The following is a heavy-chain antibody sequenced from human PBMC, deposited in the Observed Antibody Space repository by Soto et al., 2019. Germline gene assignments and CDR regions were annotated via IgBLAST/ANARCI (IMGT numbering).Heavy chain of an antibody. V-gene: IGHV1-69*13. CDR2: IIPIFGTA. Sequence: SVKVSCKXPGGTFSSYAISWVRQAPGQGLEWMGGIIPIFGTANYAQKFQGRVTITADESTSTAYMELSSLRSEDTAVYYCARSGYCSGGSCQYNWFDPWGQGTLVTVSS. D-gene: IGHD2-15*01. CDR1: GGTFSSYA. J-gene: IGHJ5*02. CDR3: ARSGYCSGGSCQYNWFDP.